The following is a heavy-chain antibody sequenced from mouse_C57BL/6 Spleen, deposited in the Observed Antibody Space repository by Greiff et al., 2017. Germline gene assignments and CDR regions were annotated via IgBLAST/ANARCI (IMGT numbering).Heavy chain of an antibody. CDR2: IDPSDSET. J-gene: IGHJ4*01. CDR3: ARGKGDSAMAY. V-gene: IGHV1-52*01. CDR1: GYTFTSYW. Sequence: QVQLQQPGAELVRPGSSVKLSCKASGYTFTSYWMHWVKQRPIQGLEWIGNIDPSDSETHYNQKFKDKATLTVDKSSSTAYMQLSSQTSEVSEVYDCARGKGDSAMAYWGQGTLVTVSA.